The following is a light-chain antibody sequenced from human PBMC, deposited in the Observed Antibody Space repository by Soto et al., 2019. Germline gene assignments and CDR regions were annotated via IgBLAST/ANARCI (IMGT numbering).Light chain of an antibody. V-gene: IGLV2-11*01. CDR2: DVS. CDR1: SSDVGGYNY. CDR3: CSYAGSYTSPYV. J-gene: IGLJ1*01. Sequence: QSALTQPRSVSGSLGQSVTISCTGTSSDVGGYNYVSWYQQHPGKAPKLMIYDVSKRPSGVPDRFSGSKSGNTASLTISGLQAEDEADYYCCSYAGSYTSPYVFGTGTKVTVL.